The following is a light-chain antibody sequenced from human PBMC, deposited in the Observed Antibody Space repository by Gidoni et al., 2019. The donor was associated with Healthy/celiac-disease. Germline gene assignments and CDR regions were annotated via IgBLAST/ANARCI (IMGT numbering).Light chain of an antibody. V-gene: IGKV3-11*01. Sequence: EIGLTQSPATLSLSPGERATLSCRASQSVSSYLAWYQQKPGQAPRRLIYDASNRATGIPDRFSGSGSGTDFTLTISSLEPEDFAVYYCQQRSNWLTFXGXTKVEIK. J-gene: IGKJ4*01. CDR1: QSVSSY. CDR2: DAS. CDR3: QQRSNWLT.